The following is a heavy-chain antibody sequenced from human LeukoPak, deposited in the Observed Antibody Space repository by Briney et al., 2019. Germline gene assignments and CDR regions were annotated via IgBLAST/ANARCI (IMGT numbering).Heavy chain of an antibody. CDR3: AKGPRIWAAAGLMDY. CDR1: GFTFSSYA. Sequence: PGGSLRLSRAASGFTFSSYAMNWVRQAPGKGLECVSAISGSGGSTYYADSVKGRFTISRDNSKNTLYLQMNSLRADDTAVYYCAKGPRIWAAAGLMDYWGQGTLVTVSS. D-gene: IGHD6-13*01. CDR2: ISGSGGST. J-gene: IGHJ4*02. V-gene: IGHV3-23*01.